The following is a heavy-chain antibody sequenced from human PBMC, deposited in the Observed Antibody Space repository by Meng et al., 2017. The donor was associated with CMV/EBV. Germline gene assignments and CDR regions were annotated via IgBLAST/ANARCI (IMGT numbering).Heavy chain of an antibody. CDR3: ARVGGRPYYDFWSGYHRPPDY. CDR2: ISYDGSNK. Sequence: GESLKISCAASGFTFSSYAMHWVRQAPGKGLEWVAVISYDGSNKYYADSVKGRFTISRDNSKNTLYLQMNSLRAEDTAAYYCARVGGRPYYDFWSGYHRPPDYWGQGTLVTVSS. D-gene: IGHD3-3*01. J-gene: IGHJ4*02. V-gene: IGHV3-30*04. CDR1: GFTFSSYA.